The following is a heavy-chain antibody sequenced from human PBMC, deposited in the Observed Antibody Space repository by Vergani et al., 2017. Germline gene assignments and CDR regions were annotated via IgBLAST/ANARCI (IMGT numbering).Heavy chain of an antibody. CDR3: ARDLSKSTIFGVVPPGD. CDR2: ISYDGSNK. D-gene: IGHD3-3*01. V-gene: IGHV3-30-3*01. J-gene: IGHJ4*02. CDR1: GFTFSSYA. Sequence: QVQLVESGGGVVQPGRSLRLSCAASGFTFSSYAMHWVRQAPGKGLEWVAVISYDGSNKYYADSVKGRFTIPRDNSKNTLYLQMNSLRAEDTAVYYCARDLSKSTIFGVVPPGDWGQGILVTVSS.